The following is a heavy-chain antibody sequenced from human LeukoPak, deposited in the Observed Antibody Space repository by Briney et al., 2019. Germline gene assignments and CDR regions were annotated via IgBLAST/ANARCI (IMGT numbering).Heavy chain of an antibody. CDR2: INPNSGGT. CDR1: GYSFTAYY. J-gene: IGHJ5*02. V-gene: IGHV1-2*02. D-gene: IGHD1-26*01. CDR3: ARTSIVGAT. Sequence: GASVKVSCKASGYSFTAYYMHWVRQAPGQGLEWMGWINPNSGGTNYAQKFQGRVTMTRDMSTSTVYMELSSLRSEDTAVYYCARTSIVGATWGQGTLVTVSS.